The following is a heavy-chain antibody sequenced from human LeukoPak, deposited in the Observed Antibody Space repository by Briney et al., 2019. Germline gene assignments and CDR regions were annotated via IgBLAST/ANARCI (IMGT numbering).Heavy chain of an antibody. D-gene: IGHD3-22*01. Sequence: SVKVSCKASGGTFSSYAISWVRQAPGQGLEWMGRIIPILGVADYAQKFQGRVTITADKSTSTAYMELSSLRSEDTAVYYCARDAYYYDSSGYRYYFDYWGQGTLVTVSS. V-gene: IGHV1-69*04. CDR1: GGTFSSYA. J-gene: IGHJ4*02. CDR3: ARDAYYYDSSGYRYYFDY. CDR2: IIPILGVA.